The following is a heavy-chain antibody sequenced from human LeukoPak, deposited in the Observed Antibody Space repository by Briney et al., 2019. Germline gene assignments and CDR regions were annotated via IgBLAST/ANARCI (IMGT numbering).Heavy chain of an antibody. J-gene: IGHJ6*03. V-gene: IGHV4-4*09. Sequence: SETLSLTCTVSGASITTYYYSWIRQPPGKGLEWVGYIYTSGSTNYNPSLKSRLTMSVDMSKNQFSLKLSSVTAADTAVYYCARHVSPDEDYMDVWGKGTTVTVSS. CDR1: GASITTYY. CDR2: IYTSGST. CDR3: ARHVSPDEDYMDV. D-gene: IGHD1-14*01.